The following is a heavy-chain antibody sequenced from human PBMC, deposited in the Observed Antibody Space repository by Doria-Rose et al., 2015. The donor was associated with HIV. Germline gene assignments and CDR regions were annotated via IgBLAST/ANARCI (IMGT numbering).Heavy chain of an antibody. CDR1: GVSLSSPGMG. J-gene: IGHJ4*02. D-gene: IGHD6-13*01. CDR2: MFSDDER. Sequence: SGPVLVKPTETLTLTCTVSGVSLSSPGMGVSWIRQPPGKALEWLANMFSDDERSYKTSLKSRLTISRGTSKCQVVLTMTDMDPVDTATYYCARIKSSRWYHKYYFDFWGQGTLVIVSA. CDR3: ARIKSSRWYHKYYFDF. V-gene: IGHV2-26*01.